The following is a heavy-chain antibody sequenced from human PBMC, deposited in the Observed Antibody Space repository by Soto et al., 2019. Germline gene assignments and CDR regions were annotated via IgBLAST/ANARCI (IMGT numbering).Heavy chain of an antibody. CDR2: IYYSGST. Sequence: QVQLQESGPGLVKPSETLSLTWTVSGGSISSYYWSWIRQAPGKGLEWIGYIYYSGSTNYNPSLKSRVTISVDTSKNQFSMKLSSVTAADTAVYYCARELGEVVPAARARYNWFDPWGQGTLVTVSS. D-gene: IGHD2-2*01. V-gene: IGHV4-59*01. CDR1: GGSISSYY. CDR3: ARELGEVVPAARARYNWFDP. J-gene: IGHJ5*02.